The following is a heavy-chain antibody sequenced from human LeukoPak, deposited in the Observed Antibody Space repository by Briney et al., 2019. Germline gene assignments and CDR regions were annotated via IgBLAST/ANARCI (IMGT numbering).Heavy chain of an antibody. D-gene: IGHD3-16*01. J-gene: IGHJ4*02. CDR1: GGSISSYY. Sequence: PSETLSLTCTVSGGSISSYYWSWIRQPPGKGLEWIGYIYYSGSTNYNPSLKSRVTISVDTSKNQFSLKLSSVTAADTAVYYCARIDEGGPFDYWGQGTLVTVSS. CDR3: ARIDEGGPFDY. CDR2: IYYSGST. V-gene: IGHV4-59*08.